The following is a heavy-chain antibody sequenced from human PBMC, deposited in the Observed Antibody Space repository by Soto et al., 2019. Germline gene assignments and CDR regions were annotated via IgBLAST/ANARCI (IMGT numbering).Heavy chain of an antibody. CDR3: AKDLGGAVDY. J-gene: IGHJ4*02. V-gene: IGHV3-72*01. CDR2: TRNKANSYTT. D-gene: IGHD6-19*01. CDR1: GFTFSDHY. Sequence: GGSLRLSCAASGFTFSDHYMDWVRQAPGKGLEWVGRTRNKANSYTTEYAASVKGRFTMSRDDSKNSLYLQMNSLRAEDTALYYCAKDLGGAVDYWGQGTLVTVSS.